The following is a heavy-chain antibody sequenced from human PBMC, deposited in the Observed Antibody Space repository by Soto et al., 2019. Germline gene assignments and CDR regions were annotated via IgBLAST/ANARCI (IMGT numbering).Heavy chain of an antibody. J-gene: IGHJ3*02. D-gene: IGHD6-19*01. CDR1: GYTFTSYA. CDR2: INAGNGNT. Sequence: QVQLVQSGAEVKKPGASVKVSCKASGYTFTSYAMHWVRQAPGQRREWMGWINAGNGNTKYSQKFQGRVTITRDTSASTAYMELSSLRSEDTAVYYCARDISGLYMGDAFDICGQGTMVTVSS. V-gene: IGHV1-3*01. CDR3: ARDISGLYMGDAFDI.